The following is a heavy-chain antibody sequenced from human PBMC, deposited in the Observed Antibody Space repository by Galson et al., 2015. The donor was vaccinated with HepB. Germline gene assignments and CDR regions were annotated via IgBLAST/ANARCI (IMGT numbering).Heavy chain of an antibody. CDR1: GFTFSDYY. Sequence: SLRLSCVASGFTFSDYYLSWIRQAPGKGLEWVSYISSSGSTIYYADSVRGRFTLSRDNAKNSLYLQMNSLRAEDTAVYYCATVFYYDSSGYPPGWFDPWGQGTLVTVSS. J-gene: IGHJ5*02. V-gene: IGHV3-11*01. CDR3: ATVFYYDSSGYPPGWFDP. D-gene: IGHD3-22*01. CDR2: ISSSGSTI.